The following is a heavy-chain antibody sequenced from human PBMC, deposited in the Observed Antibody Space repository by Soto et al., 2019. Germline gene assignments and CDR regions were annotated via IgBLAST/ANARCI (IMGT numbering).Heavy chain of an antibody. CDR3: ARGGGWYVN. D-gene: IGHD6-19*01. CDR1: GFSFSDYW. J-gene: IGHJ4*02. V-gene: IGHV3-7*04. CDR2: INQDGSEK. Sequence: EVQLVESGGGLVQPGGSLRLSCAASGFSFSDYWMTWVRQAPVKGLEWVADINQDGSEKYYIDSVKGRFTISRDNAKNSLYLQVNSLRGEDAAVYYCARGGGWYVNWGQGTLVTASS.